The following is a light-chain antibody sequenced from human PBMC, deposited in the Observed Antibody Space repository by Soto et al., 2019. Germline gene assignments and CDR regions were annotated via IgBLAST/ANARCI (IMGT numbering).Light chain of an antibody. V-gene: IGKV3-20*01. CDR2: GAS. CDR1: QSVSSNY. CDR3: QQYGSSPTWT. Sequence: ESGLTQSPGTLSLSPGERATLSCRASQSVSSNYLAWYQQKPGQAPRLLIYGASTRATGIPGRFSGSGSGTDFTLTISRLEPEDSAVYYCQQYGSSPTWTFGQGTKVDIK. J-gene: IGKJ1*01.